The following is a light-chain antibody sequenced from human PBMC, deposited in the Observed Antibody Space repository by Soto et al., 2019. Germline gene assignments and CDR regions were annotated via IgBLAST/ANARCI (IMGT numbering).Light chain of an antibody. V-gene: IGKV3-20*01. CDR3: QQYGSSPQT. J-gene: IGKJ1*01. CDR1: QSVSSSY. CDR2: GAS. Sequence: EIVLTQSPATLSLSPGXRATLSCRASQSVSSSYLAWYQQKPGQAPRLLIYGASSRATGIPDRFSGSGSGTDFTLTISRLEPEDFAVYYCQQYGSSPQTFGQGTKVDIK.